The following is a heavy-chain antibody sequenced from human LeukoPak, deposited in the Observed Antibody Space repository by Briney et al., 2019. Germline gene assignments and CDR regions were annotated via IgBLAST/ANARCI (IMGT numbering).Heavy chain of an antibody. J-gene: IGHJ4*02. CDR1: GGSFSGYY. D-gene: IGHD5-18*01. V-gene: IGHV4-34*01. CDR2: INHSGST. CDR3: AIFNRDTAMVYSDY. Sequence: PSQTLSLTCAVDGGSFSGYYWSWIRQPPGKGLEWIGEINHSGSTNYNPSLKSRVTISVDTSKNQFSLKLSSVTAADTAVYYCAIFNRDTAMVYSDYWGQGTLVTVSS.